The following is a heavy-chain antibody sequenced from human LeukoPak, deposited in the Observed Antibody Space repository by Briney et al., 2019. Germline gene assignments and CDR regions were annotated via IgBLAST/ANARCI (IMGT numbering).Heavy chain of an antibody. CDR2: ISSSSSYI. Sequence: GSLRLSCAASGINFSCYSMNWVRPAPGKGLEWVSSISSSSSYIYYADSVKGRFTISRDNAKNSLYLQMNSLRAEDTAVYYCARVLGATYYWGQGTLVTVSS. CDR1: GINFSCYS. CDR3: ARVLGATYY. J-gene: IGHJ4*02. D-gene: IGHD1-26*01. V-gene: IGHV3-21*01.